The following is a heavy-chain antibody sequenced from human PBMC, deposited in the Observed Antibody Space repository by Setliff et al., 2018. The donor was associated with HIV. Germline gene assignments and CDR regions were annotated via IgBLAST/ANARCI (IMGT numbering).Heavy chain of an antibody. D-gene: IGHD3-22*01. CDR3: AREKQGPNYYDSSGFSFDF. V-gene: IGHV3-48*04. J-gene: IGHJ4*02. Sequence: GGSLRLSCAPSGFRFSDYTMTWVRQAPGKGLECVSGISGSGDTIYYADSVKGRFTISRDNAKNSLYLQMNGLRAEDTALYYCAREKQGPNYYDSSGFSFDFWGQGTLVTVSS. CDR1: GFRFSDYT. CDR2: ISGSGDTI.